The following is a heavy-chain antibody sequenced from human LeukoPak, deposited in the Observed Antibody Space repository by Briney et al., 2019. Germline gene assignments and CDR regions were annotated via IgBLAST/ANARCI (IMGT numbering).Heavy chain of an antibody. J-gene: IGHJ6*04. CDR2: ISYDGSNK. V-gene: IGHV3-30*04. Sequence: GGSLRLSCAASGFTFSSYAMHWVRQAPGKGLEWVAVISYDGSNKYYADSVKGRFTISRDNSKNMLYLQMNSLRAEDTAVYYCARPVVRGAAGYYYGMDVWGKGTTVTVSS. D-gene: IGHD3-10*01. CDR1: GFTFSSYA. CDR3: ARPVVRGAAGYYYGMDV.